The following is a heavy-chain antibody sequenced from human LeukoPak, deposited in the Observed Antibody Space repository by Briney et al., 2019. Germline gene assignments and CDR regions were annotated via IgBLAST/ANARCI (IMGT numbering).Heavy chain of an antibody. CDR1: GFTFSYYG. CDR2: IWYDGSNK. D-gene: IGHD3-10*01. Sequence: GRSLRLSCAASGFTFSYYGMHWVRQAPGKGLDWVAVIWYDGSNKYYADSVKGRFTISRDNSKNTLYLQMNSLRAEDTAVYYCAKDQRSGSTDYWGQGTLVTVSS. CDR3: AKDQRSGSTDY. J-gene: IGHJ4*02. V-gene: IGHV3-33*06.